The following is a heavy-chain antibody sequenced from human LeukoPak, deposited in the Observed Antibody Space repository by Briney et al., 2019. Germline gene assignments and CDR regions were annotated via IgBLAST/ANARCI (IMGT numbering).Heavy chain of an antibody. D-gene: IGHD2-2*02. V-gene: IGHV3-21*01. CDR3: ARDDCSSTSCYKERDFDY. Sequence: PGGSLRLSCAASGFSFSSYSMTWVRQAPGKGLEWVSSISSSSSYIYYADSVKGRFTISRDNAKNSLYLLMNSLRAEDTAVYYCARDDCSSTSCYKERDFDYWGQGTLVTVSS. J-gene: IGHJ4*02. CDR2: ISSSSSYI. CDR1: GFSFSSYS.